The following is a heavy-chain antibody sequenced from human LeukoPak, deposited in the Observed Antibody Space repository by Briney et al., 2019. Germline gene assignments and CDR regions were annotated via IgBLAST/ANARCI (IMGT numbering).Heavy chain of an antibody. V-gene: IGHV4-59*01. J-gene: IGHJ4*02. CDR1: GGSISSYY. CDR3: ARVYGDYAYFDY. D-gene: IGHD4-17*01. Sequence: SETLSLTCTVYGGSISSYYWSWIRQPPGKGLEWIGYIYYSGSTNYNPSLKSRVTISVDTSKNQFSLKLSSVTAADTAVHYCARVYGDYAYFDYWGQGTLVTVSS. CDR2: IYYSGST.